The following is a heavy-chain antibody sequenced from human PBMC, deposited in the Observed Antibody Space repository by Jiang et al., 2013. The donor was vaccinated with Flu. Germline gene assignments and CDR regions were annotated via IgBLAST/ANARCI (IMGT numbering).Heavy chain of an antibody. CDR1: GYTFTSYG. Sequence: GAEVKKPGASVKVSCKASGYTFTSYGISWVRQAPGQGLEWMGGIIPIFGTTDYPQKFQGRVTITADESTSTAYMELSSLTSQDTAVYFCARVGGKLNYYYYPMDIWGQGTTVTVSS. J-gene: IGHJ6*02. D-gene: IGHD3-16*01. CDR2: IIPIFGTT. CDR3: ARVGGKLNYYYYPMDI. V-gene: IGHV1-69*13.